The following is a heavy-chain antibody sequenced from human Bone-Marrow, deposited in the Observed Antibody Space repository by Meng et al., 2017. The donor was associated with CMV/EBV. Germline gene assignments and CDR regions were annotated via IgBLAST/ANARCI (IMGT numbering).Heavy chain of an antibody. V-gene: IGHV1-8*02. CDR1: GYTFTGYY. CDR2: MNPNSRNT. D-gene: IGHD1-26*01. Sequence: ASVKVSCKASGYTFTGYYMIWVRQATGQGLEWMGWMNPNSRNTGYAQKFQGRVTMTRNTSISTAYMELSSLRSEDTAVYYCARAAGMNSWGQGTPVTVSS. CDR3: ARAAGMNS. J-gene: IGHJ4*02.